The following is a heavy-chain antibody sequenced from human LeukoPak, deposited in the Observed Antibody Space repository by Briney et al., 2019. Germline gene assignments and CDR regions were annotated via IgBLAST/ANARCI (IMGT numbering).Heavy chain of an antibody. D-gene: IGHD1-26*01. CDR2: INSDVSST. CDR1: GFTFSSYW. CDR3: ARGVGGDSRFDP. V-gene: IGHV3-74*01. Sequence: PGGSLRLSCAASGFTFSSYWMHWVRQAPGKGLVWVSRINSDVSSTTYADSVRGRFTISRDNAKNTLYPQMNSLRAADTAVYYCARGVGGDSRFDPWGQGTLVTVSS. J-gene: IGHJ5*02.